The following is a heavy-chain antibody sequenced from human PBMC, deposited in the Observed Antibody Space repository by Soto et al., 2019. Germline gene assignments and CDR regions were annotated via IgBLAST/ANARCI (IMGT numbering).Heavy chain of an antibody. D-gene: IGHD5-12*01. V-gene: IGHV3-30*18. Sequence: GSLRLSCVSSVFSFSSYGIHWVRQAPGKGLEWVAVISNDGSKEYYSDSVKGRFTISRDNSKNTLYLQMDSLRSEDTAIYYCAKAIKVDADLAYWGHGNRVTIS. CDR2: ISNDGSKE. CDR3: AKAIKVDADLAY. CDR1: VFSFSSYG. J-gene: IGHJ4*01.